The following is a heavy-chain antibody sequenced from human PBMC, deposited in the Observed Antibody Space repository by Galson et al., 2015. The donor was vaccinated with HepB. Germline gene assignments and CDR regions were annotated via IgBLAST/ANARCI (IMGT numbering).Heavy chain of an antibody. V-gene: IGHV1-69*13. CDR1: GGSFSYYA. J-gene: IGHJ4*02. D-gene: IGHD3-22*01. CDR2: FMPIFGTA. CDR3: ARDLGYYYVSSNFYPYYFDY. Sequence: SVKVSCNASGGSFSYYAVSWVRQAPRQGLEWMAGFMPIFGTAKYAQKVQGRVTISADLSTSTAYLELGSPRTDDTAVYYCARDLGYYYVSSNFYPYYFDYWGQGTLVTVSS.